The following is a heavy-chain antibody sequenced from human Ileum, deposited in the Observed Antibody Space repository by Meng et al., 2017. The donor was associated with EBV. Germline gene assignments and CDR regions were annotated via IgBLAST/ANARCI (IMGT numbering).Heavy chain of an antibody. D-gene: IGHD1-26*01. J-gene: IGHJ4*02. CDR3: AGDPHSGSPH. V-gene: IGHV4-61*01. CDR2: MSYSGST. Sequence: QVQLQASGPGLVKPSWTLSLTCTVSGGSGSSAHSFWTWIRQPPGKGLEWIGYMSYSGSTNYSPPLESRVTISVDTSKNQFSLKLSSVTAADTAVYYCAGDPHSGSPHWGQGTLVTVSS. CDR1: GGSGSSAHSF.